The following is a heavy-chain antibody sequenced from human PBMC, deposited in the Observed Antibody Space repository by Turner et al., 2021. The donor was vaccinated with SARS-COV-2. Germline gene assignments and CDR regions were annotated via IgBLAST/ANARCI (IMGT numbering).Heavy chain of an antibody. CDR2: IIPIFGTA. V-gene: IGHV1-69*01. Sequence: QVQLVQSGAEVKKPGSSVTVSCKASGGTFSSYAISWVRQAPGQGLEWMGGIIPIFGTANYAQKFQGRVTITADESTSTAYMELSSLRSEDTAVYYCARGEVGYCSGGRCYSGSYWGQGTLVTVSS. CDR1: GGTFSSYA. D-gene: IGHD2-15*01. CDR3: ARGEVGYCSGGRCYSGSY. J-gene: IGHJ4*02.